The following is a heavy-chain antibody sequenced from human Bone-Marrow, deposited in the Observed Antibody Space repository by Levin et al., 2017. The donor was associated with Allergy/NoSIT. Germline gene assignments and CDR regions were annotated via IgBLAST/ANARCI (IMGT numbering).Heavy chain of an antibody. V-gene: IGHV2-5*02. CDR3: ARELHDLSVTTVSYDR. Sequence: SGPTLVKPSQTLTLTCTFSGFSLTTSREGVGWIRPPPGRALEWLAVIYWDADKRYSPSLKSRLTITKDTSKHQVVLTMTDMDPVDTATYYCARELHDLSVTTVSYDRWGQGTLVTVSS. J-gene: IGHJ5*02. CDR2: IYWDADK. CDR1: GFSLTTSREG. D-gene: IGHD5/OR15-5a*01.